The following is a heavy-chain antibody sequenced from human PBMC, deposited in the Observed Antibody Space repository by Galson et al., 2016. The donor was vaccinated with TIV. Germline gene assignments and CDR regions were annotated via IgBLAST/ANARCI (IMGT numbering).Heavy chain of an antibody. D-gene: IGHD1-14*01. J-gene: IGHJ6*02. CDR2: IIPLFGTA. Sequence: SVKVSCKASGGTFSSYVINWVRQAPGQGLEWMGDIIPLFGTANYGQKFQGRVTITADKSTSTVYMELRSLRSDDTALYFCAKDRNTALDTDHCYYGMDVWGQGTTVTVSS. CDR1: GGTFSSYV. CDR3: AKDRNTALDTDHCYYGMDV. V-gene: IGHV1-69*06.